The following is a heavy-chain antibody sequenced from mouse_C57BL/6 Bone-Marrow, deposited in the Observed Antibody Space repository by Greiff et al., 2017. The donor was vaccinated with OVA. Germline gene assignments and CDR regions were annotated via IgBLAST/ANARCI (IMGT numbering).Heavy chain of an antibody. CDR1: GYTFTSYW. D-gene: IGHD2-5*01. J-gene: IGHJ1*03. V-gene: IGHV1-69*01. CDR2: IDPSDSYT. Sequence: QVQLQQSGAELVMPGASVKLSCKASGYTFTSYWMHWVKQRPGQGLEWIGEIDPSDSYTNYNQKFKGKSTLTVDKSSSTAYMQLRSLTSEDSAVYYCARHYSNYEWYFDVWGTGTTVTVSS. CDR3: ARHYSNYEWYFDV.